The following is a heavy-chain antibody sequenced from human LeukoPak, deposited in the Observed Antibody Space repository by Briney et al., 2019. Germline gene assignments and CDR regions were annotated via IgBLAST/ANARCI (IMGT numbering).Heavy chain of an antibody. CDR3: ARDRMDFWSGYSDY. V-gene: IGHV3-30-3*01. D-gene: IGHD3-3*01. CDR2: ISYDGSNK. CDR1: GFTFSSYA. Sequence: GRSLRLSCAASGFTFSSYAMHWVRQAPGKGLEWVAVISYDGSNKYYADSVKGRFTISRDNSKNTLYLQMSSLRAEDTAVYYCARDRMDFWSGYSDYWGQGTLVTVSS. J-gene: IGHJ4*02.